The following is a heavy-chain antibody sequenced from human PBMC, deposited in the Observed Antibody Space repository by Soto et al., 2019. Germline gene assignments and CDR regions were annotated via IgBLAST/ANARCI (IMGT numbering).Heavy chain of an antibody. CDR1: GGSISSYY. CDR3: ASGYSSSWGGFDY. Sequence: ETLSLTCTVSGGSISSYYWSWIRQPPGKGLEWIGYIYYSGSTNYNPSLKSRVTISVDTSKNQFSLKLSSVTAADTAVYYCASGYSSSWGGFDYWGQGTLVTVSS. D-gene: IGHD6-13*01. CDR2: IYYSGST. J-gene: IGHJ4*02. V-gene: IGHV4-59*08.